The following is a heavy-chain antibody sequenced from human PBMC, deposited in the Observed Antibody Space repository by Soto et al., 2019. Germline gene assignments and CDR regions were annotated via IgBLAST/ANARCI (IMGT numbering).Heavy chain of an antibody. D-gene: IGHD2-21*01. Sequence: SETLSLTCTVSGGSVSSGTYYWGWIRQPPGKGLEWIGSIDYSVTTYYNPSLKSRVTISVDTSKNQFSLKLTSVTAADTAVYYCARLGAYYQSLDPWGPGTLVTVSS. J-gene: IGHJ5*02. CDR2: IDYSVTT. V-gene: IGHV4-39*01. CDR1: GGSVSSGTYY. CDR3: ARLGAYYQSLDP.